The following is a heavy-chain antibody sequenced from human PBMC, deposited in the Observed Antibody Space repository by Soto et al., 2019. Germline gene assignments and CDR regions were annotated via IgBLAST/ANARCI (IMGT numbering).Heavy chain of an antibody. CDR3: GRQFSMFGGVRPSVYLDY. D-gene: IGHD3-16*01. CDR2: IYYSGST. J-gene: IGHJ4*02. V-gene: IGHV4-39*01. Sequence: SETLSLTCTVSGGSISSSSYYWGWIRQPPGKGLEWIGSIYYSGSTYYNPSLKSRVTISVDTSKNQFSLKLSSVTAADTAVYYCGRQFSMFGGVRPSVYLDYGAQGTLVTVPS. CDR1: GGSISSSSYY.